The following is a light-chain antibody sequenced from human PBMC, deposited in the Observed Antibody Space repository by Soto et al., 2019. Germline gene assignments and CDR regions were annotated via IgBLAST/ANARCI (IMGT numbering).Light chain of an antibody. CDR3: SSYTSRSTLGV. CDR2: DVT. Sequence: QSALTQPASVSGSPGQSITISCTGAYSDIGGYNYVSWYQQHPGKAPKLMIYDVTNRPSGVSYRFSGSKSGNTASLTISGLQAEDEADDYGSSYTSRSTLGVFGGGTKLTVL. CDR1: YSDIGGYNY. V-gene: IGLV2-14*03. J-gene: IGLJ2*01.